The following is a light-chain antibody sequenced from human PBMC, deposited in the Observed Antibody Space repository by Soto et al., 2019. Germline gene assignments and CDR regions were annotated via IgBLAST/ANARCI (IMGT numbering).Light chain of an antibody. Sequence: QSALTQPRSVSGSPGQSVAISCTGSRSDVGGYKYVSWYQQFPGKAPKLIIYDVSRRPSGVPDRFSGSKSGNTASLTISGLQAEDEANYYCNSYTTLSNRVFGTGTKVTVL. J-gene: IGLJ1*01. CDR3: NSYTTLSNRV. CDR1: RSDVGGYKY. V-gene: IGLV2-11*01. CDR2: DVS.